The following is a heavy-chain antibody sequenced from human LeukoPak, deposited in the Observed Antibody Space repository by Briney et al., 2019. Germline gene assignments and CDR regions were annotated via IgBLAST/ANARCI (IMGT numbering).Heavy chain of an antibody. V-gene: IGHV3-30*02. Sequence: GGSLRLSCAASGFTFSSYGMHWVRQAPGKGLEWVAFIRYDGSNKYYADSVKGRFTISRDNSKNTLYLQMNSLRAEDTAVYYCARVISGSYWGADYWGQGTLVTVSS. CDR3: ARVISGSYWGADY. CDR2: IRYDGSNK. CDR1: GFTFSSYG. D-gene: IGHD1-26*01. J-gene: IGHJ4*02.